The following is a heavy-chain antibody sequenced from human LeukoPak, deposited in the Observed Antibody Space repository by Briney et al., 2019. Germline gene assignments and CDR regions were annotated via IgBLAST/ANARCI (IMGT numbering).Heavy chain of an antibody. CDR1: GYTFTSYS. CDR2: INPSGGST. D-gene: IGHD1-26*01. CDR3: ARSRSGTYLLAY. V-gene: IGHV1-46*01. J-gene: IGHJ4*02. Sequence: VASVKVSCKASGYTFTSYSIHWVPQAPGQGLKWLGIINPSGGSTTYAQKFQGRVTMTRDTSTSTVYMELSSLRSEDTAVYYCARSRSGTYLLAYWGQGTLVTVSS.